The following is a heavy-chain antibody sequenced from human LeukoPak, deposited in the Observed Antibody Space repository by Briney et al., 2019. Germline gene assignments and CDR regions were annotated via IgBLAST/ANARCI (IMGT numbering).Heavy chain of an antibody. CDR1: GFTFSSYA. CDR2: ISGSGGST. J-gene: IGHJ4*02. D-gene: IGHD3-22*01. V-gene: IGHV3-23*01. CDR3: VTPRNYYGSSGQPFDY. Sequence: GGSLRLSCAASGFTFSSYAMSWVRQAPGKGLEWVSSISGSGGSTSYADSVKGRFTISRDNSKNTLYLQVNSLRAEDTAVYYCVTPRNYYGSSGQPFDYWGQGTLVTVSS.